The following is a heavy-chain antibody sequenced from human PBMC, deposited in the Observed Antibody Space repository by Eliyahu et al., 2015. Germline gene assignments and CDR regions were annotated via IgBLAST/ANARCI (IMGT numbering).Heavy chain of an antibody. CDR2: IYSGGST. Sequence: ESGGGLVQPGGSLRLSCPASGXTXSSNYXSWVRQAPGXGLEWVSVIYSGGSTYYADSVKGRFTISRDNSKNTLYLQMNSLRAEDTAVYYCFGEVDQYFQHWGQGTLVTVSS. V-gene: IGHV3-66*01. J-gene: IGHJ1*01. CDR3: FGEVDQYFQH. CDR1: GXTXSSNY. D-gene: IGHD3-10*01.